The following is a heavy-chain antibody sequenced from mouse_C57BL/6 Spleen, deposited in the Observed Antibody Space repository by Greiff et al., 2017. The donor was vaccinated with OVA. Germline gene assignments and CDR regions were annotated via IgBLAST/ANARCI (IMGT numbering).Heavy chain of an antibody. D-gene: IGHD2-4*01. Sequence: QVQLQQSGAELVKPGASVKISCKASGYAFSSYWMNWVKQRPGKGLEWIGQIYPGDGDTNYNGKFKGKATLTADKSSSTAYMQLSSLTSEDSAVYFGARRGYYDSYYAMDDWGQGTSVTVSS. CDR1: GYAFSSYW. V-gene: IGHV1-80*01. CDR3: ARRGYYDSYYAMDD. J-gene: IGHJ4*01. CDR2: IYPGDGDT.